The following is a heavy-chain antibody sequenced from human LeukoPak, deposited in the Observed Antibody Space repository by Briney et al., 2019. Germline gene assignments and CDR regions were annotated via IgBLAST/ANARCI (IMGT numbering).Heavy chain of an antibody. CDR1: GYTFTGYY. J-gene: IGHJ4*02. CDR2: INPNSGGT. Sequence: ASVKVSCKASGYTFTGYYMYWVRQAPGQGLEWMGRINPNSGGTNYAQKFQGRVTMTRDTSISTAYMELSRLRSDDTAVYYCATSLRQWLATVPFDYWGQGTLVTVSS. D-gene: IGHD6-19*01. V-gene: IGHV1-2*06. CDR3: ATSLRQWLATVPFDY.